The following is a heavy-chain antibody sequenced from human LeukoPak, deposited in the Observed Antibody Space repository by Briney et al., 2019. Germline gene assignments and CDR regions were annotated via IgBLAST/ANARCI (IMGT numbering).Heavy chain of an antibody. Sequence: GGSLRLSCAASGFTFSSYGMHWVRQAPGKGLEWVAVISYDGSNKYYADSVKGRFTISRDNSKNTLYLQMNSLRAEDTAVYYCAKDRKVRGVPDYWGQGTLVTVSS. D-gene: IGHD3-10*01. CDR3: AKDRKVRGVPDY. J-gene: IGHJ4*02. CDR2: ISYDGSNK. CDR1: GFTFSSYG. V-gene: IGHV3-30*18.